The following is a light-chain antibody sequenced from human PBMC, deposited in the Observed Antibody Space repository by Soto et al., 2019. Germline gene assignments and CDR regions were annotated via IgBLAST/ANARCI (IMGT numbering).Light chain of an antibody. Sequence: EIVMTQSPAALFVSLGERVTLSCRASQSVGKNLAWYQQRPGQGPRLLIFAAADRATDSPVRFSGSGSGTDFTLTISSLQSEDSAIYYCQQYNNWPPWTFGRGTKVEI. CDR2: AAA. V-gene: IGKV3-15*01. CDR3: QQYNNWPPWT. CDR1: QSVGKN. J-gene: IGKJ1*01.